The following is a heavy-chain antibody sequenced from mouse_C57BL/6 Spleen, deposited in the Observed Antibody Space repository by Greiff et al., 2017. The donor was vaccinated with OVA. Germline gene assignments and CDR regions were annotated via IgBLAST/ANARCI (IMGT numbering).Heavy chain of an antibody. CDR1: GYTFTSYW. D-gene: IGHD1-1*01. CDR2: INPSNGGT. J-gene: IGHJ4*01. Sequence: QVQLQQPGTELVKPGASVKLSCKASGYTFTSYWMHWVKQRPGQGLEWIGNINPSNGGTNYNEQFKSKATLTVDKSSSTAYMQLSSLTSEDSAFYYCARRDYYGSSYENYAMDYWGQGTSVTVSS. V-gene: IGHV1-53*01. CDR3: ARRDYYGSSYENYAMDY.